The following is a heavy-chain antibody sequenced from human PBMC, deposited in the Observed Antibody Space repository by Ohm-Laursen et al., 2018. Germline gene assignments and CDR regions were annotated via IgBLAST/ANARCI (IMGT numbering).Heavy chain of an antibody. D-gene: IGHD5-24*01. CDR1: GFTFSDHY. J-gene: IGHJ4*02. V-gene: IGHV3-72*01. Sequence: SLRLSCAASGFTFSDHYMEWVRQAPGKGLEWVGRSRNKANSYTAEYAASVKGRFSISRDASKNIAYLQMNSLKTEDTAVYYCTRWDGYTFSFDYWGQGTLVTVSS. CDR2: SRNKANSYTA. CDR3: TRWDGYTFSFDY.